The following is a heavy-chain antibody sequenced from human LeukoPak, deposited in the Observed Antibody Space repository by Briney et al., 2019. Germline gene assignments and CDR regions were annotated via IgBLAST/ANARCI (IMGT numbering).Heavy chain of an antibody. D-gene: IGHD3-10*01. Sequence: SVKVSCKHTFTVHNIHWVRQAPGQGLEWMGRIIPILGIANYAQKFQGRVTITADKSTSTAYMELSSLRSEDTAVYYCARGLYGSGSPSYYYGMDVWGQGTTVTVSS. J-gene: IGHJ6*02. V-gene: IGHV1-69*02. CDR1: TFTVHN. CDR2: IIPILGIA. CDR3: ARGLYGSGSPSYYYGMDV.